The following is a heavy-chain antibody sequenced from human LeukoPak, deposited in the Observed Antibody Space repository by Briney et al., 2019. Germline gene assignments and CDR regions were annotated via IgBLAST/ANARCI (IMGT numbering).Heavy chain of an antibody. CDR2: TYYRSKWYN. Sequence: SQTLSLTCAISGDRVSSNSAAWNWFRQSPSRGPEWLGRTYYRSKWYNNYAVPVTSRITINPDPSRNQFSLHLISVTPEDTAVYYCARMSYDSRPVWGQGILVTVCS. J-gene: IGHJ4*02. CDR3: ARMSYDSRPV. D-gene: IGHD6-13*01. CDR1: GDRVSSNSAA. V-gene: IGHV6-1*01.